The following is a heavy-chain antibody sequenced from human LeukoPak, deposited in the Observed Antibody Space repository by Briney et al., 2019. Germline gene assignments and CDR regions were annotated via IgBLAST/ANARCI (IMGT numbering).Heavy chain of an antibody. V-gene: IGHV4-59*08. Sequence: KPSETLSLTCTVSGVSISSYYWSWIRQPPGKGLEWVGYIYYSGSTNYNPSLKSRVTISVDTSKNQFSLKLSSVTAADTAVYYCARAYDSSSYNFDYWGQGTLVTVSS. CDR2: IYYSGST. CDR3: ARAYDSSSYNFDY. CDR1: GVSISSYY. J-gene: IGHJ4*02. D-gene: IGHD3-22*01.